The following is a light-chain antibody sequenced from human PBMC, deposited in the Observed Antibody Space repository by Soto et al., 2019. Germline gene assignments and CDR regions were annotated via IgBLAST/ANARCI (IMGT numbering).Light chain of an antibody. Sequence: QSALTQPRSVSGSPGQSVTISCTGSSSDVGAHNYVSSYQHHPDQAPNLTIYGVTGRPAGVPDRFSGSKSGNTDSLTISGLQSDDEANYYCCSDAGTHVFGSGTKLTVL. CDR1: SSDVGAHNY. CDR3: CSDAGTHV. CDR2: GVT. V-gene: IGLV2-11*01. J-gene: IGLJ1*01.